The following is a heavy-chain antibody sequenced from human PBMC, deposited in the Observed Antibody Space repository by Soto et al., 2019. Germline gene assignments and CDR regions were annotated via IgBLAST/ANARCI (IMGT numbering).Heavy chain of an antibody. CDR1: GGTFSSYA. V-gene: IGHV1-69*06. Sequence: ASVKVSCKASGGTFSSYAISWVRQAPGQGLEWMGGIIPIFGTANYAQKFQGRVTITADKSTSTAYMELSSLRSEDTAVYYCARAPLLLWFGELQEPNYYYYYGMDVWGQGTTVTVSS. D-gene: IGHD3-10*01. CDR2: IIPIFGTA. J-gene: IGHJ6*02. CDR3: ARAPLLLWFGELQEPNYYYYYGMDV.